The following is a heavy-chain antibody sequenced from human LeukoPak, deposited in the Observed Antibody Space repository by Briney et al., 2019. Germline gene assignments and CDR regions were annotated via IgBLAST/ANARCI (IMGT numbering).Heavy chain of an antibody. J-gene: IGHJ4*02. Sequence: GASVKVPCKASGYTFTSYGISWVRQAPGQGLGWMGWISAYNGNTNYAQKLQGRVTMTTDTSTSTAYMELRSLRSDDTAVYYCARNLRNYYDSSGPGDYWGQGTLVTVSS. CDR2: ISAYNGNT. V-gene: IGHV1-18*01. D-gene: IGHD3-22*01. CDR1: GYTFTSYG. CDR3: ARNLRNYYDSSGPGDY.